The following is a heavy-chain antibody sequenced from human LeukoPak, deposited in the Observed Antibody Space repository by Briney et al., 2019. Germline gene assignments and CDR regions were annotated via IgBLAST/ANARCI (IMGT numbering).Heavy chain of an antibody. D-gene: IGHD6-19*01. CDR1: GGSISSYY. J-gene: IGHJ4*02. Sequence: SETLSLTCTVSGGSISSYYGSWIRQPSGKGLEWIGYIYYSGSTNYNPSLKSRVTISVDTSKNQFSLKLTSVTAADTAVYYCARAPGYSSGWWDYWGQGTLVTVSS. CDR3: ARAPGYSSGWWDY. V-gene: IGHV4-59*01. CDR2: IYYSGST.